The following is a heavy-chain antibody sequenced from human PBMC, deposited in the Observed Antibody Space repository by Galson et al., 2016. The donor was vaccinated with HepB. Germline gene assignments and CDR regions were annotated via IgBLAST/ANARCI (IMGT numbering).Heavy chain of an antibody. CDR3: ARDSSSTSWYEWSED. CDR2: IWYDGNNK. Sequence: SLRLSCAASGFTFSSYGMHWVRQAPGKGLEWVALIWYDGNNKYYADSVKGGFTISRGNSKNTLYLQTNSLRAEDTAMYYCARDSSSTSWYEWSEDWGQGTLVIVSS. D-gene: IGHD6-13*01. V-gene: IGHV3-33*01. CDR1: GFTFSSYG. J-gene: IGHJ4*02.